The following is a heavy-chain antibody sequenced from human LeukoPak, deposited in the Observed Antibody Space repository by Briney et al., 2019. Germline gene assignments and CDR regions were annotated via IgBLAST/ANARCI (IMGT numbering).Heavy chain of an antibody. CDR2: IYHSGST. Sequence: PSQTLSLTCTVSGGSISSGGYYWSWIRQPPGKGLEWIGYIYHSGSTYYNPSLKSRVTISVDRSKNQFSLKLSSVTAADTAVYYCASRSSVAGTGPGWGQGTLVTVSS. V-gene: IGHV4-30-2*01. J-gene: IGHJ4*02. CDR1: GGSISSGGYY. CDR3: ASRSSVAGTGPG. D-gene: IGHD6-13*01.